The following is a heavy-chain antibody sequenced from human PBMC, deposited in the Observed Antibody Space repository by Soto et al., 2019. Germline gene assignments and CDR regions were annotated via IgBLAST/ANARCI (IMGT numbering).Heavy chain of an antibody. CDR3: ARKIYDYDTGPNFQYSFDS. V-gene: IGHV5-10-1*01. CDR1: GYSFAGYW. J-gene: IGHJ4*02. D-gene: IGHD3-22*01. CDR2: IDPSDSQT. Sequence: GESLKISCKGSGYSFAGYWITWVRQKPGKGLEWMGRIDPSDSQTYYSPSFRGHVTISATKSITTVFLQWSSLRASDTAMYYRARKIYDYDTGPNFQYSFDSWGQVTPVTVSS.